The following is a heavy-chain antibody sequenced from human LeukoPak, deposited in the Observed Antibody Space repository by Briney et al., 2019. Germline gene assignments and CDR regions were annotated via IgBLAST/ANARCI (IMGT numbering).Heavy chain of an antibody. CDR2: INPNSGGT. CDR3: ARGKRAARPTGYFDY. J-gene: IGHJ4*02. V-gene: IGHV1-2*06. Sequence: ASMKVSCMASGYTFTGYYMHWVRQAPGQGLEWMGRINPNSGGTNYAQKFQGRVTMTRDTSISTAYMELSRLRSDDTAVYYCARGKRAARPTGYFDYWGQGTLVTVSS. CDR1: GYTFTGYY. D-gene: IGHD6-6*01.